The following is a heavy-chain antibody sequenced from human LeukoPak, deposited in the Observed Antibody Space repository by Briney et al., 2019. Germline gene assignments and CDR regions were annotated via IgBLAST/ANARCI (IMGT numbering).Heavy chain of an antibody. CDR3: TRVGQAYSSSGQALDH. CDR1: GFTFSTYE. J-gene: IGHJ4*02. V-gene: IGHV3-48*03. CDR2: ISGSADTA. Sequence: GGSLSLSCAASGFTFSTYEINWVRQAPGKGLEWISYISGSADTAYYADSVKGRFTMSRDNARNTLYLQMNSLRAEDTAVYYCTRVGQAYSSSGQALDHWGQGTLVTVSS. D-gene: IGHD2-15*01.